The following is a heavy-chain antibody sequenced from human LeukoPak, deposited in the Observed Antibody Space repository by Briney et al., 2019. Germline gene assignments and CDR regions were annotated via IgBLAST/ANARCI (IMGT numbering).Heavy chain of an antibody. Sequence: PSETLSLTCTVSGGSISTNTYYWAWIRQPPGKGLEWIGSIFYNGNTYYNPSLNSRVTISVDTSKNQFSLSLDSVTAADTAIYYCATFTIFRSFDIWGQGTMVTVSS. D-gene: IGHD3-9*01. CDR3: ATFTIFRSFDI. CDR1: GGSISTNTYY. V-gene: IGHV4-39*07. J-gene: IGHJ3*02. CDR2: IFYNGNT.